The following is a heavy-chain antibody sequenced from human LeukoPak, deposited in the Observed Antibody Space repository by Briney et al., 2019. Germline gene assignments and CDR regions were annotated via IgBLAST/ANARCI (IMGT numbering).Heavy chain of an antibody. D-gene: IGHD6-13*01. V-gene: IGHV4-59*11. J-gene: IGHJ4*02. CDR1: GDSYSSPY. CDR3: ARSGEDSSSDLDY. CDR2: YTGGT. Sequence: SETLSLTCTVSGDSYSSPYWSWIRQPPGKGLEWIGSYTGGTYYNPSLSSRVIISGDTSKNEFSLKLTSVTAADTAVYYCARSGEDSSSDLDYWGQGTLVTVSS.